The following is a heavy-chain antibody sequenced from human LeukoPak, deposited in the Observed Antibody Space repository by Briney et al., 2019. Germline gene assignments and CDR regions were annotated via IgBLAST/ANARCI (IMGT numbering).Heavy chain of an antibody. Sequence: ASVKVSCKASGYTCTSYGISWVRQAPGQGLEWMGWISAYNGNTNYAQKLQGRVTMTTDTSTSTAYMELSSLRSEDTAVYYCARPKYSSSWYNYWGQGTLVTVSS. V-gene: IGHV1-18*01. CDR3: ARPKYSSSWYNY. CDR1: GYTCTSYG. CDR2: ISAYNGNT. D-gene: IGHD6-13*01. J-gene: IGHJ4*02.